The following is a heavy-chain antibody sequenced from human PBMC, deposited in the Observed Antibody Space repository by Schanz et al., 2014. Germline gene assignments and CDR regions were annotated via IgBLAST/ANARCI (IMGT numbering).Heavy chain of an antibody. V-gene: IGHV3-48*04. D-gene: IGHD6-13*01. CDR3: VSQTGSPNY. J-gene: IGHJ4*02. CDR1: GFTFSTHA. Sequence: EVQLVESGGGLVQPGGSLRLSCAASGFTFSTHAMHWVRQAPGKGLEWVSYVSRSTPDIYYADSVEGRFTISRDNAKRSLFLQMNSLRVEDTAVYFCVSQTGSPNYWGQGTLVTVSS. CDR2: VSRSTPDI.